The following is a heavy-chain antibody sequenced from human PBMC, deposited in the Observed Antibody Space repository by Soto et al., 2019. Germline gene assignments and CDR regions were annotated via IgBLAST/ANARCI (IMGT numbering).Heavy chain of an antibody. J-gene: IGHJ4*02. CDR2: IWYDGSNK. Sequence: GGSLRLSCAASGFTFSSYGMHWVRQAPGKGLEWVAVIWYDGSNKYYADSVKGRFTISRDNSKNTLYLQMNSLRAEDTAVYYCAREDTVAGNYFDYWGQGTLVTVS. V-gene: IGHV3-33*01. CDR1: GFTFSSYG. D-gene: IGHD5-12*01. CDR3: AREDTVAGNYFDY.